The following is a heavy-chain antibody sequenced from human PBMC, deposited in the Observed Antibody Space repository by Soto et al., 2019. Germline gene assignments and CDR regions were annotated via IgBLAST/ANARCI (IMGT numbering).Heavy chain of an antibody. Sequence: SETLSLTCSVSGGSIRRIDSCWSWVRQFPGKGLEWIAYITDYGRTDYNPSLQSRVTISVDTSKNQFFLKLSSVTAADTAVFYCARAGFGVVTARNWFDPWGQGTLVTVSS. V-gene: IGHV4-39*07. CDR3: ARAGFGVVTARNWFDP. J-gene: IGHJ5*02. D-gene: IGHD3-3*01. CDR1: GGSIRRIDSC. CDR2: ITDYGRT.